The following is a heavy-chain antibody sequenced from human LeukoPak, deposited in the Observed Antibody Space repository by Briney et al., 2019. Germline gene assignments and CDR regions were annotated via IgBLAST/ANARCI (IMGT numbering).Heavy chain of an antibody. CDR3: ARDPPGVRYGRPIFDF. CDR2: INPNSGGT. D-gene: IGHD2-8*01. V-gene: IGHV1-2*02. J-gene: IGHJ4*02. CDR1: GYTFTDYY. Sequence: GASVKVSCKASGYTFTDYYMHWVRQAPGQGLEWMGWINPNSGGTNYAQKFQGRVTMTRDKSISTAYMELYSLRSDDTAVYYCARDPPGVRYGRPIFDFWGQGTLVTVSP.